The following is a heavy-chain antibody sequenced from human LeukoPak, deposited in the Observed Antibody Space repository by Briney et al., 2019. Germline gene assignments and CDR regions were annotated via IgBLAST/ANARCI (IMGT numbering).Heavy chain of an antibody. CDR2: ISAGSTTI. V-gene: IGHV3-48*04. Sequence: RGSLRLSCAASGFTFSTHIMNWVRQAPGKGLEWVSYISAGSTTIYYADSVRGRFTIYRDNAKNSLSLQMDSLRVEDTAVYYCARSDSFDIWGQGTMGTVSS. CDR1: GFTFSTHI. CDR3: ARSDSFDI. J-gene: IGHJ3*02.